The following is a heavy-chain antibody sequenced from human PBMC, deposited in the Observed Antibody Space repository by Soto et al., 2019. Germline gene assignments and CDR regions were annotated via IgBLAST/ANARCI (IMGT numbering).Heavy chain of an antibody. CDR2: IYYSGST. CDR3: ARIYDFWSGSNWFDP. V-gene: IGHV4-39*01. Sequence: SETLSLTCTVSGGSISSSSYYWGWIRQPPGKGLEWIGSIYYSGSTYYNPSLKSRVTISVDTSKNQFSLKLSTVTAADTAVYYCARIYDFWSGSNWFDPCGQGTLVTVSS. D-gene: IGHD3-3*01. J-gene: IGHJ5*02. CDR1: GGSISSSSYY.